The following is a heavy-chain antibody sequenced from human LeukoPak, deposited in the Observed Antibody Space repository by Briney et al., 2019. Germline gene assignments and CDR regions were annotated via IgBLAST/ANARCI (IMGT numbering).Heavy chain of an antibody. Sequence: PSETLSLTCTVSGGSISSYYWSWIRQPPGKGLEWIGYIYYSGSTNYNPSLKSRVTISVDTSKNQFSLKLSSVTAADTAVYYCARVGRLEDTAIPPFNRYYYYYGMDVWGQGTTVTVSS. J-gene: IGHJ6*02. CDR1: GGSISSYY. V-gene: IGHV4-59*08. CDR2: IYYSGST. CDR3: ARVGRLEDTAIPPFNRYYYYYGMDV. D-gene: IGHD5-18*01.